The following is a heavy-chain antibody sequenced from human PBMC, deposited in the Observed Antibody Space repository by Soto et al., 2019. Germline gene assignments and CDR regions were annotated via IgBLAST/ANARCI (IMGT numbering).Heavy chain of an antibody. CDR2: IKDSGEST. V-gene: IGHV3-23*01. D-gene: IGHD6-13*01. CDR1: GFTSSNYA. CDR3: VKGGASYTSCWYAN. Sequence: GGSLRLSCAASGFTSSNYAMHWVRRAPGKGLEWVSTIKDSGESTFYLDSVRGRFIISRDNSKDTLYLQMTSLRVEDTALYHCVKGGASYTSCWYANWGQGILVTVSS. J-gene: IGHJ4*02.